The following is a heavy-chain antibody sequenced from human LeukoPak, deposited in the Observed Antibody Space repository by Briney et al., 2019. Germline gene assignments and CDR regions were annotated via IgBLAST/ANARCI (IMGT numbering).Heavy chain of an antibody. CDR3: VRESTSSGYYYAPDY. V-gene: IGHV3-23*01. Sequence: PGWSLRLSCAASGFSFRTYAMTWVRQAPGKGLEWVSSISGSGATTYNADPLKGRFTISRDNSKNTLYLQMNSLRAEDTAVYYCVRESTSSGYYYAPDYWGQGTLVTVS. J-gene: IGHJ4*02. D-gene: IGHD3-22*01. CDR2: ISGSGATT. CDR1: GFSFRTYA.